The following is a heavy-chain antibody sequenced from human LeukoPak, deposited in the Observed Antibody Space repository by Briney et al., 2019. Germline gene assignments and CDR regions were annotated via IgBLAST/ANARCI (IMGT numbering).Heavy chain of an antibody. D-gene: IGHD6-13*01. V-gene: IGHV4-59*12. J-gene: IGHJ6*02. Sequence: SETLSLTCTVSGGSISSYYWSWIRQPPGKGLEWIGYIYYSGSTNYNPSLKSRVTMSVDTSKNQFSLKLSSVTAADTAVYYCAGEQQLVLNYYYYGMDVWGQGTTVTVSS. CDR1: GGSISSYY. CDR2: IYYSGST. CDR3: AGEQQLVLNYYYYGMDV.